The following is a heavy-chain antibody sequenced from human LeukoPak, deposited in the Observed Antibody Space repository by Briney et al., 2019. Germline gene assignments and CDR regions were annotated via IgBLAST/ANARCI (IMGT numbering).Heavy chain of an antibody. CDR2: ISGSGGST. V-gene: IGHV3-23*01. D-gene: IGHD3-9*01. Sequence: GGSLRLSCAASGFTFSSYDMSWVGQAPGKGLEWVSAISGSGGSTYYADSVKGRFTISRDNSKNTLYLQMNSLRAEDTAVYYCAKGSLLRYFDWSTPDFDYWGQGTLVTVSS. CDR3: AKGSLLRYFDWSTPDFDY. J-gene: IGHJ4*02. CDR1: GFTFSSYD.